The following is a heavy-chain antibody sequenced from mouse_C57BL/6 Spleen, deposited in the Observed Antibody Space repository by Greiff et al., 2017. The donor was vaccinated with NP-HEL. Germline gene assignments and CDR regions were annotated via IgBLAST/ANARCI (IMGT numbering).Heavy chain of an antibody. CDR1: GYAFSSYW. J-gene: IGHJ4*01. CDR2: IYPGDGDT. D-gene: IGHD1-1*01. V-gene: IGHV1-82*01. Sequence: VQLQQSGPELVKPGASVKISCKASGYAFSSYWMNWVKQRPGKGLEWIGRIYPGDGDTNYNGKFKGKATLTADKSSSTAYMQRSSLTYEESAVYVGSRSRDYGSSYAMYYWGQGTSVTVSS. CDR3: SRSRDYGSSYAMYY.